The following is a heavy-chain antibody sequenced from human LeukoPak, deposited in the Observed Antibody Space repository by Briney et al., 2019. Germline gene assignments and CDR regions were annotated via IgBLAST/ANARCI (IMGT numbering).Heavy chain of an antibody. D-gene: IGHD2-21*02. CDR1: GFNFANHA. J-gene: IGHJ4*02. CDR2: ISGGGDIT. V-gene: IGHV3-23*01. Sequence: GGSLRLSCAASGFNFANHAMSWVRQTPGKGLEWVSAISGGGDITYYADSVTGRFTISRDNSKDTLFLQVHSLRPGDTAVYYCVREDTPATANYWGQGTQVTISS. CDR3: VREDTPATANY.